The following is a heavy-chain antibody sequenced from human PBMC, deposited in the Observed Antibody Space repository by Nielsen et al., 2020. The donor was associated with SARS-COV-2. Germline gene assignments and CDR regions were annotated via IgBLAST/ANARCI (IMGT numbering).Heavy chain of an antibody. CDR3: AKDFHGSVADFFGN. Sequence: GGSLRLSCAASGIGFSSYEMNWVRQASGKGLEWVSSISGSGDRTDYADSVKGRVIISRDNSKNTLHLQMNSLRAEDTALYFCAKDFHGSVADFFGNWGQGTLVTVSS. V-gene: IGHV3-23*01. CDR1: GIGFSSYE. J-gene: IGHJ4*02. CDR2: ISGSGDRT. D-gene: IGHD2-2*03.